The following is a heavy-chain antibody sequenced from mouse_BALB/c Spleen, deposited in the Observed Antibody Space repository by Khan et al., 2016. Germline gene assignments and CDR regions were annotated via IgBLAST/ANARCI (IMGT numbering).Heavy chain of an antibody. CDR3: ASPHYFGTSYGAMDY. CDR2: IHPNSGNT. CDR1: GYTFTSSW. V-gene: IGHV1S130*01. D-gene: IGHD1-1*01. Sequence: QIQLVQSGSVLVRPGASVKLSCKASGYTFTSSWMHWAKQRPGQGLEWIGEIHPNSGNTNYNEKFKGTATLTVDTSSSTAYVDLSSLTSEDSAVYYCASPHYFGTSYGAMDYWGQGTSVTVSS. J-gene: IGHJ4*01.